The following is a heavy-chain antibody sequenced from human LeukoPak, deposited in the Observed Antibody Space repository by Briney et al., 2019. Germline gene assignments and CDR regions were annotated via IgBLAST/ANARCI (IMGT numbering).Heavy chain of an antibody. CDR2: IGSTSI. CDR3: ARDGPPAGAGDFDY. D-gene: IGHD2-2*01. J-gene: IGHJ4*02. CDR1: GFSTRTYS. Sequence: GGSLRLFCAASGFSTRTYSMGWVRQAPGKGLEWVSYIGSTSIYADSVKGRFTISRDNAKNTLYLQMNSLRAEDTAVYYCARDGPPAGAGDFDYWGQGTPVTVSS. V-gene: IGHV3-48*01.